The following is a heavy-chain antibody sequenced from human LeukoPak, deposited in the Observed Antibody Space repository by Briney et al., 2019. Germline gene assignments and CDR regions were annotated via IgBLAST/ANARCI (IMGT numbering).Heavy chain of an antibody. Sequence: PSETLSLTCAVSGGSISSGGYSWSWIRQPPGKGLEWIGYIYYSGSTYYNPSLKSRVTISVDTSKNQFSLKLSSVTAADTAVYYYMDVWGKGTTVTVSS. V-gene: IGHV4-30-4*07. CDR1: GGSISSGGYS. J-gene: IGHJ6*03. CDR2: IYYSGST. CDR3: MDV.